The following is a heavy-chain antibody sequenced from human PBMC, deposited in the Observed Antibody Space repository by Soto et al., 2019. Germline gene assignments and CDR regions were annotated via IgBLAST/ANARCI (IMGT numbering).Heavy chain of an antibody. CDR1: GFTLSDYY. Sequence: GGSLRLSCAASGFTLSDYYMSWIRQAPGKGLEWVSYISSSGSTIYYADSVKGRFTISRDNAKNSLYLQMNSLRAEDTAVYYCARPYPNMDWFDPWGQGTLVTVSS. CDR3: ARPYPNMDWFDP. J-gene: IGHJ5*02. V-gene: IGHV3-11*01. D-gene: IGHD2-21*01. CDR2: ISSSGSTI.